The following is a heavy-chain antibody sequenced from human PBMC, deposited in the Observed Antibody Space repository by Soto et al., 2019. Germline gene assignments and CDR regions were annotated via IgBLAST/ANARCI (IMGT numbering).Heavy chain of an antibody. Sequence: ASVKVSCKVSGYTLTELSMHWVRQAPGKGLEWMGGFDPEDGETTYAQKFQGRVTMTEDTSTDTAYMELSSLRSEDTAVYFCARHHIAVTAEFFDSWGRGNMVTVSS. D-gene: IGHD6-19*01. CDR2: FDPEDGET. V-gene: IGHV1-24*01. CDR3: ARHHIAVTAEFFDS. CDR1: GYTLTELS. J-gene: IGHJ4*01.